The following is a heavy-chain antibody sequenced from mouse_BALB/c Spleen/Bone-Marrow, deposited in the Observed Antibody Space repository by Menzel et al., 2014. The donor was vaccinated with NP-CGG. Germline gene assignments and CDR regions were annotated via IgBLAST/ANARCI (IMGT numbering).Heavy chain of an antibody. D-gene: IGHD1-2*01. Sequence: EVMLVESGGGLVQPGGSLKLSCAASGFDFSRYWMSWVRQAPGKGLEWIGEINPDSNTINYTPSLKDKFIISRDNAKNTLYLQMSKVRSEDTALYYCARLGHYGSFAYWGQGTLVTVSA. J-gene: IGHJ3*01. CDR3: ARLGHYGSFAY. CDR1: GFDFSRYW. CDR2: INPDSNTI. V-gene: IGHV4-1*02.